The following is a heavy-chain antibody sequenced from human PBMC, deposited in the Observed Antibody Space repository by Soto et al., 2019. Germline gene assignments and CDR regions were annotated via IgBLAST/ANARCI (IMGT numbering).Heavy chain of an antibody. D-gene: IGHD3-3*01. Sequence: GASVKVSCKASGYTFTSYDINWVRQATGQGLEWMGWMNPNSGNTGYAQKFQGRVTMTRNTSISTAYMELSSLRSEDTAVYYCARVWSGYQDYYYYGMDVWGQGTTVTVSS. J-gene: IGHJ6*02. CDR1: GYTFTSYD. CDR3: ARVWSGYQDYYYYGMDV. CDR2: MNPNSGNT. V-gene: IGHV1-8*01.